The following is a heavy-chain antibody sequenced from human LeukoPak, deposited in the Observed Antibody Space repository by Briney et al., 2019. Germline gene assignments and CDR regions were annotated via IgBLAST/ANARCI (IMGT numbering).Heavy chain of an antibody. D-gene: IGHD2-2*01. V-gene: IGHV4-59*01. CDR3: AREDIVVGASGFDY. J-gene: IGHJ4*02. Sequence: SETLSLTCTVSGGSISSYYWSWIRQPPGKGLEWIGYIYYSGSTNYNPSLKSRVTISVDTSKNQFSLKLSSVTAADTAVYYCAREDIVVGASGFDYWGQGTPVTVSS. CDR2: IYYSGST. CDR1: GGSISSYY.